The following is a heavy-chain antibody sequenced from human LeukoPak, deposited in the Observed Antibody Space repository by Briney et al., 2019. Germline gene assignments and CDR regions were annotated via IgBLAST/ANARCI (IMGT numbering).Heavy chain of an antibody. CDR3: AAGGSSTSSKVGY. CDR1: GFTVSSNY. CDR2: IYSGGST. J-gene: IGHJ4*02. Sequence: PGGSLRLSCAASGFTVSSNYMSWVRQAPGKGLEWVSVIYSGGSTYYADSVKGRFTISRDNSKNTLYLQMNSLRAEDTAVYYCAAGGSSTSSKVGYWGQGTLVTVSS. D-gene: IGHD2-2*01. V-gene: IGHV3-53*05.